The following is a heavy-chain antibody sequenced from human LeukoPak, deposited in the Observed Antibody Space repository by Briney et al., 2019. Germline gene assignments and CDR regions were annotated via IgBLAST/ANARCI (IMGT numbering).Heavy chain of an antibody. D-gene: IGHD2-15*01. CDR1: GGTFSSYA. V-gene: IGHV1-69*05. CDR3: ACSDYYYYYVDV. J-gene: IGHJ6*03. Sequence: SVKVSCKASGGTFSSYAISWVRQAPGQVLEWMGRIIPIFGTANYAQKFQGRVTITTDESTSTAYMELSSLRSEDTAVYYCACSDYYYYYVDVWGKGTTVTVSS. CDR2: IIPIFGTA.